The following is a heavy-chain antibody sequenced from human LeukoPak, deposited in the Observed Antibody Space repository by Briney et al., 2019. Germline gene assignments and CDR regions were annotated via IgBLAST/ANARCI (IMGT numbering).Heavy chain of an antibody. CDR3: ARVPLGYYFDC. Sequence: GGSLRLSCAASGFTFSSYSMNWVRQAPGKGLEWVSSISSSSSYIYYADSVKGRFTISRDNAKNSPYLQMNSLRAEDTAVYYCARVPLGYYFDCWGQGTLVTVSS. J-gene: IGHJ4*02. D-gene: IGHD3-16*01. V-gene: IGHV3-21*01. CDR1: GFTFSSYS. CDR2: ISSSSSYI.